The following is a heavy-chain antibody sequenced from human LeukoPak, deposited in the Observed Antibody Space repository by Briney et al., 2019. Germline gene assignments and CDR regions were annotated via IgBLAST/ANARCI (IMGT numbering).Heavy chain of an antibody. V-gene: IGHV3-30*18. Sequence: GGSLRLSCAASGFTFSSYGMHWVRQAPGKGLEWVAVISYDGSNKYYADSVKGRFTISRDNSKNTLYLQMNSLRAEDTAVYYCAKDSPPSGGYYSDWFDPWGQGTLVTVSS. CDR2: ISYDGSNK. J-gene: IGHJ5*02. D-gene: IGHD3-10*01. CDR1: GFTFSSYG. CDR3: AKDSPPSGGYYSDWFDP.